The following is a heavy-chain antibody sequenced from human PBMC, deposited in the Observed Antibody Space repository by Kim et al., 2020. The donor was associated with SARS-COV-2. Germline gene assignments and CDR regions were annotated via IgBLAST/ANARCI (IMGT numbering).Heavy chain of an antibody. V-gene: IGHV3-33*08. J-gene: IGHJ1*01. CDR2: IWYDGSKE. CDR3: APLAYYDTSGRAGYLHR. CDR1: GFNFNYYG. D-gene: IGHD3-22*01. Sequence: GGSLRLSCAASGFNFNYYGMNWVRQAPGKGLEWVAVIWYDGSKEYYADSVKGRVTISRDNSKNTLYLQMNSLRTEDTAVYYCAPLAYYDTSGRAGYLHRWGKGTLVTVSS.